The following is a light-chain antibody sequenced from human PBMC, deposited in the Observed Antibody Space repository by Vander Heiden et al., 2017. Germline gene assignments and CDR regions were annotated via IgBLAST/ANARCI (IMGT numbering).Light chain of an antibody. CDR1: TSDVGRYNL. CDR2: EVT. J-gene: IGLJ2*01. CDR3: CSYADTHLV. Sequence: QSALTQPASVSGSPGPSITISCTGTTSDVGRYNLVSWYQQQPGKVPKLIICEVTKRPSGVSHRFSGSRSAYTASLTISGLQAEDEAYYYCCSYADTHLVFGGGTKVTVL. V-gene: IGLV2-23*02.